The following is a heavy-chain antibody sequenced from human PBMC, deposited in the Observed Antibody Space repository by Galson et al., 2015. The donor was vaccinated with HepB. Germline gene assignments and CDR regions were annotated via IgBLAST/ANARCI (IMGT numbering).Heavy chain of an antibody. CDR2: INPTAGTT. CDR3: ARGLLRFCSGDDCLPYYYAMDV. V-gene: IGHV1-46*01. Sequence: SVKVSCKASASTFSPYFMHWLRQAPGQGLEWMGLINPTAGTTTYAQNFQGRVTMTRDTSTSTVYMDLSSLTSEDTAVYYCARGLLRFCSGDDCLPYYYAMDVWGQGTTVAVSS. CDR1: ASTFSPYF. D-gene: IGHD2-15*01. J-gene: IGHJ6*02.